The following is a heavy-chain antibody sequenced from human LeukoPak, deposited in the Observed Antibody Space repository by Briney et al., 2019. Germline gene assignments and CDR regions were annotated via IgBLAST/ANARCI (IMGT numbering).Heavy chain of an antibody. CDR3: ARQQRGSYSFDY. CDR2: ISSSSSYI. J-gene: IGHJ4*02. CDR1: GFTFSSYS. Sequence: GGSLRLSCAASGFTFSSYSMNWVRQAPGKGLEWVSSISSSSSYIYYADSVKGRFTISRDKAKNSLYLQMNSLRAEDTAVYCCARQQRGSYSFDYGGQGTLVTVSS. V-gene: IGHV3-21*01. D-gene: IGHD1-26*01.